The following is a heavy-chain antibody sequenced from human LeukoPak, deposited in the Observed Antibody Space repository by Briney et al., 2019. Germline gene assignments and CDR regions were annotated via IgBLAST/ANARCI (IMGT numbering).Heavy chain of an antibody. J-gene: IGHJ4*02. CDR3: ARGSVGLDY. CDR1: GGSISSGSYY. D-gene: IGHD4-23*01. CDR2: IYTSGST. Sequence: PSQTLSLTCTVSGGSISSGSYYWSWIRQPAGKGLEWIGRIYTSGSTNYNPSLKSRVTISVDTSKNQFSLKLSSVTAADTAVYYCARGSVGLDYWGQGTLDTVSS. V-gene: IGHV4-61*02.